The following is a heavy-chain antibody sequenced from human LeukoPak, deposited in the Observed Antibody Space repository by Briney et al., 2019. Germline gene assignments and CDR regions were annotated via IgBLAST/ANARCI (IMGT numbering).Heavy chain of an antibody. CDR2: ISSGGSTI. J-gene: IGHJ6*02. CDR3: ARANYYYYGMDV. V-gene: IGHV3-48*02. CDR1: GFSFSTYT. Sequence: GGSLRLSCAASGFSFSTYTMNWVRQAPGKGLEWVSYISSGGSTIYDADSVKGRFTISRDNAKNSLYLQMNSLRDDDTAVYYCARANYYYYGMDVWGQGTTVNGSS.